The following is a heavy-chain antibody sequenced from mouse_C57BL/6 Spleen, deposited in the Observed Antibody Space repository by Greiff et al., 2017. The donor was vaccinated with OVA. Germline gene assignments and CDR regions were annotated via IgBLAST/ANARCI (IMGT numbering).Heavy chain of an antibody. D-gene: IGHD1-1*02. J-gene: IGHJ2*01. Sequence: VQLKQSGAELVRPGTSVKVSCKASGYAFTNYLIEWVKQRPGQGLEWIGVINPGSGGTNYNEKFKGKATLTADKSSSTAYMQLSSLTSEDSAVYFCARSWGSYYFDYWGQGTTLTVSS. CDR2: INPGSGGT. CDR3: ARSWGSYYFDY. CDR1: GYAFTNYL. V-gene: IGHV1-54*01.